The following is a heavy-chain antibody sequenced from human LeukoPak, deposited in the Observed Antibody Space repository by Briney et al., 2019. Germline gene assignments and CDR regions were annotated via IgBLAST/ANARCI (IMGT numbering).Heavy chain of an antibody. Sequence: GGSLRLSCAASGFTVSSNYMSWVRQAPGKGLEWVSVIYSGASTYYADSVKGRFTISRDNSKNTLYLQMNSLRVEDTAIYYCAKDGAQVGVTFDYWGQGTLVTVSS. CDR1: GFTVSSNY. D-gene: IGHD1-26*01. V-gene: IGHV3-53*01. CDR2: IYSGAST. J-gene: IGHJ4*02. CDR3: AKDGAQVGVTFDY.